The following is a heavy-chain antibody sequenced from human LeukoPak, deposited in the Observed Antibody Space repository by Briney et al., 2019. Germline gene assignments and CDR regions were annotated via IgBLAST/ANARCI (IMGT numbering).Heavy chain of an antibody. CDR1: GFTFSSYW. CDR3: TRDRYYGMDV. CDR2: IISDGSST. Sequence: PGGSLRLSCAASGFTFSSYWMHWVRQAPGKGLVWVSHIISDGSSTSYADSVKGQFTISRDNAKNTLYLQMNSLRAEDTAEYYCTRDRYYGMDVWGQGTTVTVSS. J-gene: IGHJ6*02. V-gene: IGHV3-74*01.